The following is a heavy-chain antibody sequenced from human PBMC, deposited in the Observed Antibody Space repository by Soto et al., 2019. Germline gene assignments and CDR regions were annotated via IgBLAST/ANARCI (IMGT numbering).Heavy chain of an antibody. CDR1: GFTFSSYA. J-gene: IGHJ4*02. V-gene: IGHV3-23*01. D-gene: IGHD6-6*01. CDR3: VKGGSAAPYSSSFDY. Sequence: GGSLRLSCAASGFTFSSYAMSWVRQAPGKGLEWVSAISGSGGSTYYADSVKGRFTISRDNSKNTLYLQMNSLRAEDTAVYYCVKGGSAAPYSSSFDYWGQGTLVTVSS. CDR2: ISGSGGST.